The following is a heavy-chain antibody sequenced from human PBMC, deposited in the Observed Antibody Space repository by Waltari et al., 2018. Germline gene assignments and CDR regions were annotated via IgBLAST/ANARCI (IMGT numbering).Heavy chain of an antibody. D-gene: IGHD6-13*01. CDR3: ARGIWQQLAHFDS. V-gene: IGHV4-39*01. CDR2: IYFTGRT. J-gene: IGHJ4*02. Sequence: QLHLQLSGPGLVKPSETLSLTCAVPGTSATTTNYFWGWIRKPPGKGLEWIGWIYFTGRTDYNPSLKSRVTISIDTSTNQFSLNLRSVTAADTAVYYCARGIWQQLAHFDSWGQGTLVTVSS. CDR1: GTSATTTNYF.